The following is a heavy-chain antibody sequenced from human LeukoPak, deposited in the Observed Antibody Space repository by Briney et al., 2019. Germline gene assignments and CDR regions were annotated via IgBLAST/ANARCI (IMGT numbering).Heavy chain of an antibody. J-gene: IGHJ4*02. CDR1: GYTFTSYG. CDR3: ARGVAASGY. D-gene: IGHD6-6*01. V-gene: IGHV1-2*02. CDR2: INPNSGGT. Sequence: ASVKVSCKASGYTFTSYGISWVRQAPGQGLEWMGWINPNSGGTNYAQKFQGRVTMTRDTSISTAYMELSRLRSDDTAVYYCARGVAASGYWGQGTLVTVSS.